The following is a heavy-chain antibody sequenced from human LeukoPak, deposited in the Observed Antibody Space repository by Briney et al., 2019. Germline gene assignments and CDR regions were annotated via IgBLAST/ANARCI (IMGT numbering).Heavy chain of an antibody. Sequence: RGSLRLSCAASGFIFSSYAMHWVRQAPGTGLEWVAVIWSDGSRQYYLDSVKGRFTISRDNSKNTLYLQMNSLRAEDTAVYSCARGVAQNGNPNYFDPWGRGTLVTVSS. CDR3: ARGVAQNGNPNYFDP. CDR2: IWSDGSRQ. CDR1: GFIFSSYA. J-gene: IGHJ5*02. V-gene: IGHV3-33*01. D-gene: IGHD2-15*01.